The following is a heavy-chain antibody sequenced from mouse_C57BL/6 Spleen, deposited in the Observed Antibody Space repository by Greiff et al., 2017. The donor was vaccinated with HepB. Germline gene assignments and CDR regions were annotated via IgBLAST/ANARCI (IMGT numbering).Heavy chain of an antibody. CDR2: IRNKANGYTT. D-gene: IGHD2-12*01. V-gene: IGHV7-3*01. J-gene: IGHJ1*03. CDR3: ARLRRDWYFDV. CDR1: GFTFTDYY. Sequence: DVKLVESGGGLVQPGGSLSLSCAASGFTFTDYYMSWVRQPPGKALEWLGFIRNKANGYTTEYSASVKGRFTISRDNSQSILYLQMNALRAEDSATYYCARLRRDWYFDVWGTGTTVTVSS.